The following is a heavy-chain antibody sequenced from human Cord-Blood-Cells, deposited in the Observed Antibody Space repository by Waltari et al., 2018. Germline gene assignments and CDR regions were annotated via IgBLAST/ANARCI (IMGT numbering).Heavy chain of an antibody. CDR1: GGSISSSSYY. D-gene: IGHD3-3*01. CDR2: IYYSGRT. V-gene: IGHV4-39*01. Sequence: QLQLQESGPGLVKPSETLSLTCTVSGGSISSSSYYWGWIRQPPGTGLEWIGSIYYSGRTHYHPALKSRVTIAVDTSKNQFSLKLSSVTAADTAVYYCARRAESYDFWSGYRSTAGAFDIWGQGTMVTVSS. CDR3: ARRAESYDFWSGYRSTAGAFDI. J-gene: IGHJ3*02.